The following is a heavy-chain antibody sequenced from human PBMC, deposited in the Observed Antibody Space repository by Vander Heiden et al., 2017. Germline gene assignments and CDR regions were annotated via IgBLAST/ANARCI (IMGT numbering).Heavy chain of an antibody. J-gene: IGHJ4*02. V-gene: IGHV6-1*01. D-gene: IGHD6-13*01. CDR1: GDSVSSIHVT. CDR2: TYYRSEWYY. Sequence: QVQLPQSGPGLVKPSQTLSLTCAISGDSVSSIHVTWDWIRQSPSRGLEWLGRTYYRSEWYYDYAVSVKSRVSIKSDTSKNHFSLLLNSVSPEDTAVYYCARGTAAGGFFDYWGPGGLVTVSS. CDR3: ARGTAAGGFFDY.